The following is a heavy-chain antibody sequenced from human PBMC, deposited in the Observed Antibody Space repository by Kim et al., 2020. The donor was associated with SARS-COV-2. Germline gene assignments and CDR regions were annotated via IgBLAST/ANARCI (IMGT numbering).Heavy chain of an antibody. Sequence: ASVKVSCKASGYTFTSYGISWVRQAPGQGLEWMGWISAYNGNTNYAQKLQGRVTMTTDTSTSTAYMELRSLRSDDTAVYYCAREEMQHDYSNYRWVIWFDHWGQGTLVTVSS. CDR3: AREEMQHDYSNYRWVIWFDH. CDR2: ISAYNGNT. D-gene: IGHD4-4*01. CDR1: GYTFTSYG. J-gene: IGHJ5*02. V-gene: IGHV1-18*01.